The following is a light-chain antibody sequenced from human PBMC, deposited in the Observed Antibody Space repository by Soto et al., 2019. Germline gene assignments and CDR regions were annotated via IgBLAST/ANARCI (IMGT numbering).Light chain of an antibody. CDR3: QQYGGSPYT. V-gene: IGKV3-20*01. CDR2: GGS. CDR1: QTVDSRY. J-gene: IGKJ2*01. Sequence: DIVMTQSPGIVSLSPGERAILSCRASQTVDSRYLAWYQQKHGQPPRLLIYGGSNRARGIPDRFGGSGSGTDFTLTISRLEPEDFAVYFCQQYGGSPYTFGQGTKVDIK.